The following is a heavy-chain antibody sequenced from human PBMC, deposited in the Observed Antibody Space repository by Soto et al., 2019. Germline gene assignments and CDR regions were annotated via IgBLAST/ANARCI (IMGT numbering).Heavy chain of an antibody. V-gene: IGHV4-39*02. CDR1: GGSISNRNYY. J-gene: IGHJ4*02. Sequence: SETLSLTCTVSGGSISNRNYYWGWIRQPPGKGLEWIASIYYSGTTYYNTSLKSRVTISVDTSKNQFSLKLSSVTAADTAVYFCAKDSGYDRLRENWGPGTLVTVSS. D-gene: IGHD5-12*01. CDR3: AKDSGYDRLREN. CDR2: IYYSGTT.